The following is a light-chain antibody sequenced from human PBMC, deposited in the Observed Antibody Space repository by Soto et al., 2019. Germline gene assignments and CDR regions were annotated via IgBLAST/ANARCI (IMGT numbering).Light chain of an antibody. J-gene: IGLJ2*01. CDR3: SSYTSSSTLVV. CDR1: NSDVGAYNY. V-gene: IGLV2-14*03. CDR2: DVS. Sequence: QSALTQPASVSGSPGQSITISCTGTNSDVGAYNYVSWYQQHPGKAPKLMIYDVSHRPSGVSNRFSGSKSGNTASLTISGLQAEDEADYYCSSYTSSSTLVVFGGGTKLTVL.